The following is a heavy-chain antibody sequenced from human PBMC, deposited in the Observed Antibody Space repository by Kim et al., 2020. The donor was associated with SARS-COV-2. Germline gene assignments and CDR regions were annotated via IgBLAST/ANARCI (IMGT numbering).Heavy chain of an antibody. D-gene: IGHD4-4*01. V-gene: IGHV1-3*01. CDR3: VRDMNPTVYNY. J-gene: IGHJ4*01. CDR2: VNAANDHT. Sequence: ASVKVSCKASGYTFKTYPIHWLRQAPGQTLEWMGWVNAANDHTKYSQKFQGRITITRDTSANTAYMELRSLTTKDTAFYYCVRDMNPTVYNYWGPGTQVT. CDR1: GYTFKTYP.